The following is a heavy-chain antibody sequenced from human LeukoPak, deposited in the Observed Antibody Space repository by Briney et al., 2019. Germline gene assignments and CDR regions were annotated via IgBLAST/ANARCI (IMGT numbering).Heavy chain of an antibody. J-gene: IGHJ4*02. CDR2: ISSSSSYI. D-gene: IGHD3-22*01. Sequence: GGSLRLSCAASGFTFSSYSMNWVRQAPGKGLEWVSSISSSSSYIYYADSVKGRFTISRDNAKNSLYLQMNSLRAEDTAVYYCASAPYYYDSSGYEDDYWGQGTLVTVSS. V-gene: IGHV3-21*01. CDR3: ASAPYYYDSSGYEDDY. CDR1: GFTFSSYS.